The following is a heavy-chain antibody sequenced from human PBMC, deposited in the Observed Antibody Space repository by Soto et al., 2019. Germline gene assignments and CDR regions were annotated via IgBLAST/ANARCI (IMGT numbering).Heavy chain of an antibody. D-gene: IGHD1-20*01. CDR1: GFTFSDFS. V-gene: IGHV3-48*01. CDR3: TTTFFNWNDVPNY. CDR2: ITTGSDTI. Sequence: GGSLRLSCVASGFTFSDFSMNWVRQAPGKGLEWVSYITTGSDTIYYADSVKGRFTISRENAKNSLYLQMNSLRAEDTAIYYCTTTFFNWNDVPNYWGQGTLVTVSS. J-gene: IGHJ4*02.